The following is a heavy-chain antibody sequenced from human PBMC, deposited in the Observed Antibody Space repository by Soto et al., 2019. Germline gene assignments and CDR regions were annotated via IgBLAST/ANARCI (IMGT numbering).Heavy chain of an antibody. CDR1: GFTFRTFA. V-gene: IGHV3-30-3*01. Sequence: QVQLVESGGRVVQPGRSLRLSCAASGFTFRTFAMHWVRQAPGKGLEWVAVISNDGSIKYFLDSVKGRFTISRDNSNNPLSLQMDSLRAEDTAVYYWARDKKPFNWSPSILKSYYYGMDVWGQGTTVTVSS. CDR3: ARDKKPFNWSPSILKSYYYGMDV. CDR2: ISNDGSIK. J-gene: IGHJ6*02. D-gene: IGHD1-1*01.